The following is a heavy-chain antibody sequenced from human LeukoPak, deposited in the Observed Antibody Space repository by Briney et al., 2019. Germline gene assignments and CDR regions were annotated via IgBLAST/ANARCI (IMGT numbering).Heavy chain of an antibody. CDR3: AKDAIGQYRPYYFDC. V-gene: IGHV3-23*01. J-gene: IGHJ4*02. CDR1: GFTFSSFA. Sequence: GGSLRLSCAASGFTFSSFAMSWVRQAPGKGLEWVSSISGSGESTYYADSVKGRFTVSRDNSKNTVNLQLNSLRAKDTAVYYCAKDAIGQYRPYYFDCWGQGTLVTVSS. CDR2: ISGSGEST. D-gene: IGHD3-16*02.